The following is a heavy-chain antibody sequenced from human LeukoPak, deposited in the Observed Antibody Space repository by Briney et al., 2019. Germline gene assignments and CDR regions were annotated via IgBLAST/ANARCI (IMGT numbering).Heavy chain of an antibody. J-gene: IGHJ4*02. V-gene: IGHV4-34*01. CDR2: INHSGST. Sequence: SETLSLTCAVYGGSFSGYYWSWIRQPPGKGLEWIGEINHSGSTNYNPSLKRRVTISVDTTMNQFSLKLSSVTAADTAVYYCARNGRVTYYYGSGSYGNFDYWGQGTLVTVSS. CDR3: ARNGRVTYYYGSGSYGNFDY. D-gene: IGHD3-10*01. CDR1: GGSFSGYY.